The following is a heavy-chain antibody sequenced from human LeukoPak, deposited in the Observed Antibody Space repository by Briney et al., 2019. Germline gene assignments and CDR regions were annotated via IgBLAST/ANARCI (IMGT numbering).Heavy chain of an antibody. V-gene: IGHV7-4-1*02. J-gene: IGHJ6*02. Sequence: ASVKVSCKASGYTFTSYAMNWVRQAPGQGLEWMGWINTNTGNPTYAQGFTGRFVFSLDTSVSTAYLQISSLKAEDTAVYYCARGPMVRGVIAWYYGMDVWGQGTTVTVSS. CDR3: ARGPMVRGVIAWYYGMDV. CDR1: GYTFTSYA. D-gene: IGHD3-10*01. CDR2: INTNTGNP.